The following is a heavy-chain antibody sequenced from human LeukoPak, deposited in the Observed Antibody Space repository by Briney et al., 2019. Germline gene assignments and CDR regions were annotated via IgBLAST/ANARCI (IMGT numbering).Heavy chain of an antibody. D-gene: IGHD2-8*01. Sequence: GGSLRLSCAASGFTFSSYWMHWVRQAPGKGLVWVSRINSDGSSTSYADSVKGRFTISRDNSKNTLYLQMNSLRAEDTAVYYCAKVRRLGPNRLWYPYFDYWGQGTLVTVSS. CDR1: GFTFSSYW. J-gene: IGHJ4*02. V-gene: IGHV3-74*01. CDR2: INSDGSST. CDR3: AKVRRLGPNRLWYPYFDY.